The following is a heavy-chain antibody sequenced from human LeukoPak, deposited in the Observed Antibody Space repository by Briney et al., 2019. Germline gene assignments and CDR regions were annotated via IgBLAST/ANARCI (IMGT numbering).Heavy chain of an antibody. CDR1: GFTFSSYG. V-gene: IGHV3-33*01. CDR3: AREIVVVTAIPEGMDV. CDR2: IWYDGSNK. Sequence: GGSLRLSCAASGFTFSSYGMHWVRQAPGKGLEGVGVIWYDGSNKYYADSVKGPFTISRDNSKNTLYLQMNSLRAEDTAVYYCAREIVVVTAIPEGMDVWGQGTTVTVSS. D-gene: IGHD2-21*02. J-gene: IGHJ6*02.